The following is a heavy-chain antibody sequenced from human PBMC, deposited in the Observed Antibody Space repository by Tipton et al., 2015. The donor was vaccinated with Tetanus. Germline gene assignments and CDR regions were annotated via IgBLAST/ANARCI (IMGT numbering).Heavy chain of an antibody. CDR3: VRGRGLGAYSFGFEY. CDR2: IYQTDST. J-gene: IGHJ4*02. D-gene: IGHD5-12*01. Sequence: LRLSCNVSGGLITTGGYSWGWIRQPPGQGLEWLGYIYQTDSTYYNPSVRSRLTLSLRRSKNQVSLKLTSVTAADTAVYYCVRGRGLGAYSFGFEYWGQGALVTVSS. V-gene: IGHV4-30-2*01. CDR1: GGLITTGGYS.